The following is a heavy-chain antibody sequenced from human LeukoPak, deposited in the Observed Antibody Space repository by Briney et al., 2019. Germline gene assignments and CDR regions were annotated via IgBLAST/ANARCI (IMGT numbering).Heavy chain of an antibody. CDR2: IRYDGSNK. CDR1: GFTFSSCG. CDR3: AKELVSSSWYGDAFDI. D-gene: IGHD6-13*01. V-gene: IGHV3-30*02. J-gene: IGHJ3*02. Sequence: PGVCLRLSCAASGFTFSSCGMHWVRQAPGKGLEWVTFIRYDGSNKYYADSVKGRFAISRDNSKNTLYLQMNSLRAEDTAVYYCAKELVSSSWYGDAFDIWGQGTMVTVSS.